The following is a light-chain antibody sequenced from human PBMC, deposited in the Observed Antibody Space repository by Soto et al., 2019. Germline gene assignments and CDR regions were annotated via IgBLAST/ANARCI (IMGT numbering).Light chain of an antibody. V-gene: IGKV3-15*01. J-gene: IGKJ1*01. Sequence: EIVLTQSPGTLSLSPGERATLSCRASQSVSSNLGWYQQKPGQAPRLLIYGASTRATGIPARFSGSGSGTEFTLTISSLQSEDFAVYYCQQCGTLPGTFGQGTKVDI. CDR3: QQCGTLPGT. CDR2: GAS. CDR1: QSVSSN.